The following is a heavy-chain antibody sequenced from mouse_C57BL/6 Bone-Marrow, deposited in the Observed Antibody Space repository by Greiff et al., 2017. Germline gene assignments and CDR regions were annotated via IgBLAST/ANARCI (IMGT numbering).Heavy chain of an antibody. CDR2: IYPRSGNT. CDR3: ARLDDYDGGPY. D-gene: IGHD2-4*01. V-gene: IGHV1-81*01. J-gene: IGHJ3*01. CDR1: GYTFTSYG. Sequence: VQLQESGAELARPGASVKLSCKASGYTFTSYGISWVKQRTGQGLEWIGEIYPRSGNTYYNEKFKGKATLTADKSSSTAYMELRSLTSEDSAVXFCARLDDYDGGPYWGQGTLVTVSA.